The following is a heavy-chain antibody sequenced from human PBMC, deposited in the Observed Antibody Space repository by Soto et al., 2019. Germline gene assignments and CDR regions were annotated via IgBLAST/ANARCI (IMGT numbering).Heavy chain of an antibody. CDR1: GFTLTNYY. J-gene: IGHJ5*02. D-gene: IGHD4-17*01. CDR3: ARRLLGGPGGWWFDP. Sequence: QVQLVQSGAEVVKPGASVRVSCKASGFTLTNYYIHWLRQTPGQGLEWMGIINPSSGDTHYAQKFQGRVTMTRDTSPSTVYLEVGGLRSDDTALYYCARRLLGGPGGWWFDPWGQGALVTVSS. CDR2: INPSSGDT. V-gene: IGHV1-46*01.